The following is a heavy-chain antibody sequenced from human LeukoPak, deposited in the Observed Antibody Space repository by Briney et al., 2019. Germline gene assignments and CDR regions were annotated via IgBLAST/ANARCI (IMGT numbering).Heavy chain of an antibody. V-gene: IGHV4-4*07. CDR3: ARGGRRFLEWLPDY. D-gene: IGHD3-3*01. J-gene: IGHJ4*02. CDR2: IYSTGST. Sequence: PSETLSLTCTVSGGSISSYYWIWIRQPAGKGLEWIGRIYSTGSTNYNPSLKSRVTMSVDTSKNQFSLKLSSLTAADTAVYYCARGGRRFLEWLPDYWGQGTLVTVSS. CDR1: GGSISSYY.